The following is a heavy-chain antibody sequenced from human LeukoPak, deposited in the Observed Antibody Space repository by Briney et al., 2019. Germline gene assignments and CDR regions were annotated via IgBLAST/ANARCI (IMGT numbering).Heavy chain of an antibody. CDR2: IYYSGST. V-gene: IGHV4-59*08. CDR1: GGSISSYY. J-gene: IGHJ3*02. D-gene: IGHD6-19*01. CDR3: ASSSGWGAFDAFDI. Sequence: SETLSLTCTVSGGSISSYYWSWIRQPPGKGLEWIGYIYYSGSTNYNPSLKSRVTISVDTSKNQFSLKLSSVTAADTAVYYCASSSGWGAFDAFDIWGQGTMVTVSS.